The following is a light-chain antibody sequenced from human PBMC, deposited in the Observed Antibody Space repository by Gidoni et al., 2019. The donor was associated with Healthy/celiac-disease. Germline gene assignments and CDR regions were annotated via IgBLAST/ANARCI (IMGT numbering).Light chain of an antibody. CDR2: GAS. V-gene: IGKV3-15*01. J-gene: IGKJ3*01. CDR3: QQYNNWPPVFT. Sequence: EIVMTQSTATLSVSPGERATLSCRASQSVSSNLAWYQQKPGQAPRLLIYGASTRATGLPARFSGSGSGTEFTLTISSLQSEDFAVYYCQQYNNWPPVFTFGPGTKVDIK. CDR1: QSVSSN.